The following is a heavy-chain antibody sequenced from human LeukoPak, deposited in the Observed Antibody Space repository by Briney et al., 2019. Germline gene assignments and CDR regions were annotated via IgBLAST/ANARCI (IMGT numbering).Heavy chain of an antibody. Sequence: PGGSLRLSCAASGFTVSSNYMSWVRQAPGKGLEWVSVIYSGGSTYYADSVKGRFTISRDNSENTLYLQMNSLRAEDTAVYYCAREGIAAAGLGNWFDPWGQGTLVTVSS. V-gene: IGHV3-53*01. J-gene: IGHJ5*02. CDR2: IYSGGST. CDR3: AREGIAAAGLGNWFDP. D-gene: IGHD6-13*01. CDR1: GFTVSSNY.